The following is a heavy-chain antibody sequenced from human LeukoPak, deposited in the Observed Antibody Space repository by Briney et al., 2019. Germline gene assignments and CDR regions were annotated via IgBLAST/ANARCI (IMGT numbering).Heavy chain of an antibody. J-gene: IGHJ6*03. CDR2: MNPNSGNT. D-gene: IGHD3-10*01. CDR1: GYTFTSYD. Sequence: GASVKVSCKASGYTFTSYDINWVRQATGQGLGWMGWMNPNSGNTGYAQKFQGRVTITRNTSISTAYMELSSLRSEDTAVYYCARVRITMVRGFFYYYYYYMDVWGKGTTVTVSS. CDR3: ARVRITMVRGFFYYYYYYMDV. V-gene: IGHV1-8*03.